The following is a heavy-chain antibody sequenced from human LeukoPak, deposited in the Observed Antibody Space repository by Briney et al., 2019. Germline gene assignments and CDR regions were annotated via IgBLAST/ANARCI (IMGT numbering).Heavy chain of an antibody. J-gene: IGHJ5*02. Sequence: GGSLRLSCAASGFAFSSYSMNWVRQAPGKGLEWVSYISSSSSTIYYADSVKGRFTISRDNAKNSLYLQMNSLRAEDTAVYYCARGLIDGYSYGSSWFDPWGQGTLVTVSS. CDR3: ARGLIDGYSYGSSWFDP. CDR2: ISSSSSTI. D-gene: IGHD5-18*01. V-gene: IGHV3-48*01. CDR1: GFAFSSYS.